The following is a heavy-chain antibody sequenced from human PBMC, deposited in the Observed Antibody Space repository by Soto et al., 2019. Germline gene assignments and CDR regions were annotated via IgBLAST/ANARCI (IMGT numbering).Heavy chain of an antibody. D-gene: IGHD2-8*01. CDR1: GGTFSSYA. CDR2: IIPIFGTA. V-gene: IGHV1-69*13. Sequence: ASVKVSCKASGGTFSSYAISWVRQAPGQGLEWMGGIIPIFGTANYAQKFQGRVTITADESTSTAYMELSSLRSEDTAVYYCARAGGEVCTNGVCYQPPPRYGMDVWGQGTTVTVSS. CDR3: ARAGGEVCTNGVCYQPPPRYGMDV. J-gene: IGHJ6*02.